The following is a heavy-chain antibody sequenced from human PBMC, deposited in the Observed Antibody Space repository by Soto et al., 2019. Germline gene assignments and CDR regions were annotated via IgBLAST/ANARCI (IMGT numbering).Heavy chain of an antibody. D-gene: IGHD5-18*01. V-gene: IGHV4-39*01. Sequence: SETLSLTCTVSGGSISSYCWGWIRQPPGKGLEWIATIYYSGSTYYNPSLKSRVTISVDTSKSQFSLKLKSVTAADTAVYYCARVRYSYGFPTYCFDYWGQGTLVTVSS. CDR2: IYYSGST. CDR1: GGSISSYC. CDR3: ARVRYSYGFPTYCFDY. J-gene: IGHJ4*02.